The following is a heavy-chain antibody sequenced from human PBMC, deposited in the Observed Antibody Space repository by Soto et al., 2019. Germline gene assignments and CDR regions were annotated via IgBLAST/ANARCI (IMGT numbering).Heavy chain of an antibody. CDR3: AREDSSSYYYYYGMDV. D-gene: IGHD6-6*01. Sequence: RIFIRKHPGKGLEWIGYIYYSGSTYYNPSLKSRVTISVDTSKNQFFLKLSSVTAADTAVYYCAREDSSSYYYYYGMDVWGQGTTVTVSS. CDR2: IYYSGST. J-gene: IGHJ6*02. V-gene: IGHV4-31*02.